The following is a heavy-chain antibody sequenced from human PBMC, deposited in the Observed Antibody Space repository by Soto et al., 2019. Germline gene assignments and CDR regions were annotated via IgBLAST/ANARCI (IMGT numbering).Heavy chain of an antibody. CDR3: ARSICSGGGCSSFHFDS. CDR1: GYTFTSYA. J-gene: IGHJ4*02. CDR2: INTANGNT. V-gene: IGHV1-3*04. Sequence: QFQLVQSGTEVKKPGASVKVSCKASGYTFTSYAMHWVRQAPGQRLEWMGWINTANGNTEYLQKFQGRVTITRDTSASTAYMELSSLRSEDTAVYFCARSICSGGGCSSFHFDSWGQGTLVTVSS. D-gene: IGHD2-15*01.